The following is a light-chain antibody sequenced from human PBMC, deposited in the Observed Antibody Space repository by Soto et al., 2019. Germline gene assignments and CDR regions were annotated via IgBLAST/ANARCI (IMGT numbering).Light chain of an antibody. J-gene: IGLJ3*02. CDR3: QTWGTGIQV. CDR1: SGHSRYA. V-gene: IGLV4-69*01. CDR2: LNSDGSH. Sequence: QLVLTQSPSASASLGASVKLTCTRSSGHSRYAIAWQQQQPEKGPRYLMKLNSDGSHRKGDGIPDRFSGSSSGAERYLTISRLQSEDESDYSCQTWGTGIQVFGGGTKLTVL.